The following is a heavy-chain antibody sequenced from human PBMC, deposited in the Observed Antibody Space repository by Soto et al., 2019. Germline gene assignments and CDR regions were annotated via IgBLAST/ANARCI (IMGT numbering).Heavy chain of an antibody. CDR3: AREILDDFWSGLDFDY. V-gene: IGHV1-2*04. CDR1: GYTFTGYY. D-gene: IGHD3-3*01. J-gene: IGHJ4*02. Sequence: EASVKVSCKASGYTFTGYYMHWVRQAPGQGLEWMGWINPNSGGTNYAQKFQGWVTMTRDTSISTAYMELSRLRSDDTAVYYCAREILDDFWSGLDFDYWGQGTLVTVSS. CDR2: INPNSGGT.